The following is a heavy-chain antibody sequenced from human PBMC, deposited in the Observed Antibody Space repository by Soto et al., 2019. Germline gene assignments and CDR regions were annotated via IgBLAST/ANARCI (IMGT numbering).Heavy chain of an antibody. J-gene: IGHJ4*02. CDR3: ARIRSFDSRPKTLLY. Sequence: RSLRLSCAASGFNFSNYAMTWVRQAPGKGLEWVSSISDNGRSTYYSAPVKGRFTVSRDNSKHTVSLQMNSLRTDDAPMYYCARIRSFDSRPKTLLYWGQGTPVTVSS. V-gene: IGHV3-23*01. CDR1: GFNFSNYA. CDR2: ISDNGRST. D-gene: IGHD3-9*01.